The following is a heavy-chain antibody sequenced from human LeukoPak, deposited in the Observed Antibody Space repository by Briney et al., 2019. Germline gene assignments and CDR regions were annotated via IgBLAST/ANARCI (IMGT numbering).Heavy chain of an antibody. CDR1: GGTFGSYA. J-gene: IGHJ6*02. Sequence: GSSVKVSCKASGGTFGSYAISWVRQAPGQGLEWMGRIIPILGIANYAQKFQGRVTITADKSTSTAYMELSSLRSEDTAVYYCAREGTGPGRSHYYYGMDVWGQGTTVTVSS. D-gene: IGHD3/OR15-3a*01. CDR2: IIPILGIA. V-gene: IGHV1-69*04. CDR3: AREGTGPGRSHYYYGMDV.